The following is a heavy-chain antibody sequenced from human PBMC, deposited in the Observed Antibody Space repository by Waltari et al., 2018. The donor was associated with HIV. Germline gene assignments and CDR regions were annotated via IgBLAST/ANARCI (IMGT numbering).Heavy chain of an antibody. CDR2: NDHNGET. Sequence: QVQLRQWGTGLLKPTETLSLTCAVYGGPLRAYFWAWIRQSPDKGLEWIGENDHNGETNYNPSFKTRVTISLDMSKNQISLNLRSATAEDTAVYYCVRGLGSRPFYRSYDIWGQGTLVTVSS. J-gene: IGHJ4*02. D-gene: IGHD3-16*01. CDR3: VRGLGSRPFYRSYDI. CDR1: GGPLRAYF. V-gene: IGHV4-34*01.